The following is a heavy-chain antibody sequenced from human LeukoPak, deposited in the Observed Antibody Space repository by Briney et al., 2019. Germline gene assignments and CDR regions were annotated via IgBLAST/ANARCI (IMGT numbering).Heavy chain of an antibody. D-gene: IGHD3-10*01. CDR3: ARYYYGSGSYRYFDY. J-gene: IGHJ4*02. V-gene: IGHV1-69*05. CDR1: GGTFSSYA. CDR2: IIPIFGTA. Sequence: SVKVSCKASGGTFSSYAISWVRQPPGPGLEWMGGIIPIFGTANYAQKFQGRVTITTDESTSTAYLELSSLRSEDTAVYYCARYYYGSGSYRYFDYWGQGTLVTVSS.